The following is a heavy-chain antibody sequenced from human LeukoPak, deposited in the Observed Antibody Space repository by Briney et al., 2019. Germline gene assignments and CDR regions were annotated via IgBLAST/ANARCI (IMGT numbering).Heavy chain of an antibody. CDR1: GFTFSNYW. J-gene: IGHJ4*02. CDR2: LSSDGRDP. Sequence: GGSLRLSCAASGFTFSNYWMHWVRQAPGKGLVWLSRLSSDGRDPSYADSVKGRFTISRDNAKNTLYMQMNSLRAEDTAVYFCARGVYEEDVNYWGQGTLVAVSS. V-gene: IGHV3-74*01. CDR3: ARGVYEEDVNY. D-gene: IGHD6-13*01.